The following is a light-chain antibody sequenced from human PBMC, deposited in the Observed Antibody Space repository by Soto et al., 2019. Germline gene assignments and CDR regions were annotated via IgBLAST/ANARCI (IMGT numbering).Light chain of an antibody. CDR3: SSYAGTDSTLVF. Sequence: QPASVSGSPGQSITISCTGTSSDVGSYGLVSWYQQHPGKAPQLIIYEASKRPSGVSTRFSGSRSGNTASLTLSGLQAEDEAVYHCSSYAGTDSTLVFFGGGTKLTVL. V-gene: IGLV2-23*01. CDR2: EAS. J-gene: IGLJ2*01. CDR1: SSDVGSYGL.